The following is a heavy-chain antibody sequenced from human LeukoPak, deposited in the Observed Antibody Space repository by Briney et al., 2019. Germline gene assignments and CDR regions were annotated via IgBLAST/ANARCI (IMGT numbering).Heavy chain of an antibody. D-gene: IGHD3-3*01. Sequence: SETLTLTCTAAGGSISSYYWSWIRQPAGKGLEWIVRIYTSGSTNYNPSLKSRVTISVDKSKNTVSLQRSSLTAADTAVYCCARGYEFWCGYPFDPWGEGTLVTVSS. CDR2: IYTSGST. V-gene: IGHV4-4*07. CDR3: ARGYEFWCGYPFDP. CDR1: GGSISSYY. J-gene: IGHJ5*02.